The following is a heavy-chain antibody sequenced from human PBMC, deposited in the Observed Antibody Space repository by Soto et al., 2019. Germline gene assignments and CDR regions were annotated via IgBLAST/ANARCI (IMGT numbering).Heavy chain of an antibody. CDR3: ARDKGPSSSSPYYYYGMDV. J-gene: IGHJ6*02. Sequence: SVKVSCKASGGTFSSYAISWVRQAPGQGLEWMGGIIPIFGTANYAQKFQGRVTITADESTSTAYMELSSLRSEDTAVYYCARDKGPSSSSPYYYYGMDVWGQGTTVTVSS. CDR2: IIPIFGTA. V-gene: IGHV1-69*13. D-gene: IGHD6-6*01. CDR1: GGTFSSYA.